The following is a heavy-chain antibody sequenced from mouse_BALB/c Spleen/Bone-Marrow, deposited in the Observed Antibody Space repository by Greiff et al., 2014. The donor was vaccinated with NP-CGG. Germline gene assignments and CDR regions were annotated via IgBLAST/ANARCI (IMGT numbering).Heavy chain of an antibody. Sequence: EVQLQQSGAELVKPGASVKLSCTASGFNIKDTYMHWVKQRPEQGLEWIGRIDPANGNTKYDLKFQGKATITADTSSNTAYLQLSSVTSEDTAVYYCAVDYYGISSFVYWGQGTLVTVSA. CDR3: AVDYYGISSFVY. CDR1: GFNIKDTY. CDR2: IDPANGNT. D-gene: IGHD1-1*01. V-gene: IGHV14-3*02. J-gene: IGHJ3*01.